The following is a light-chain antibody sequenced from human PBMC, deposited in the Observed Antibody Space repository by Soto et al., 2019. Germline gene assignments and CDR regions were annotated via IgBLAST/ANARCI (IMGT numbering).Light chain of an antibody. V-gene: IGLV1-44*01. J-gene: IGLJ1*01. Sequence: QSVLTQPPSVSGTLGQRVIISCSGSRSNIGVNTLNWYRQLPGTAPTLLIYVDDERPSGVPDRFSGSKSGTSASLAISGLQSEDEADFYCAACDDSLNGFVFGTGTKVTVL. CDR3: AACDDSLNGFV. CDR2: VDD. CDR1: RSNIGVNT.